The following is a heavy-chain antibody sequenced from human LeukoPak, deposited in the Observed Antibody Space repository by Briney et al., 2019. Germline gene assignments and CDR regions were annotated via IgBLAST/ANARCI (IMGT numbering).Heavy chain of an antibody. CDR2: INHNSGGT. V-gene: IGHV1-2*02. Sequence: ASVKVPCKASGYTFTGYYMHWVRQAPGQGLEWMGWINHNSGGTNYAQKFQGRVTMTRDTSISTVYMELSSLRSEDTAVYYCARGETQLITMVRGVINRPNDYWGQGTLVTVSS. D-gene: IGHD3-10*01. J-gene: IGHJ4*02. CDR3: ARGETQLITMVRGVINRPNDY. CDR1: GYTFTGYY.